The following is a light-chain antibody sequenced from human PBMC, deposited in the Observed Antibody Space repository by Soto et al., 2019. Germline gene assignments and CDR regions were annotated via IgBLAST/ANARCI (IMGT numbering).Light chain of an antibody. J-gene: IGKJ5*01. Sequence: EIVLTQSPATLSLSPGERATLSCRVSQSVSSHLAWYQQRPGQAPRLLIYDASNRATGIPARFSGSGSGTDFTLTISSLETEDFAVYYCQQRGKWITFGQGTRLEIK. CDR1: QSVSSH. CDR3: QQRGKWIT. V-gene: IGKV3-11*01. CDR2: DAS.